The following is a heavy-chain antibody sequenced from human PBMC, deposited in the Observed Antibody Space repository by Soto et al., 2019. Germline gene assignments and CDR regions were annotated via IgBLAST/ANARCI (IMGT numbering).Heavy chain of an antibody. CDR1: GYTFTTYG. V-gene: IGHV1-18*01. Sequence: ASVKVSCKASGYTFTTYGINWVRQAPGQGLEWMGWISGYNGNTNYAQKFQGRVTMTTDTSTTIAYMELRGLRFEDTAVYYCESRTHGSGYVVSWGQGTLVTVSS. J-gene: IGHJ5*01. D-gene: IGHD3-3*01. CDR2: ISGYNGNT. CDR3: ESRTHGSGYVVS.